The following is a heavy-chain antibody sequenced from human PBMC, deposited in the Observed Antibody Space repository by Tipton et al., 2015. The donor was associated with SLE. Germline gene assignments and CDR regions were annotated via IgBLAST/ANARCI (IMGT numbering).Heavy chain of an antibody. D-gene: IGHD5-18*01. V-gene: IGHV4-59*11. CDR1: GGSISSHY. CDR2: IYYSGST. J-gene: IGHJ3*02. CDR3: ARGGYSYGPRGPFDI. Sequence: TLSLTCTVSGGSISSHYWSWIRQPPGKGLEWIGYIYYSGSTNYNPSLKSRVTISVDTSKNQFSLKLSSVTAADTAVYYCARGGYSYGPRGPFDIWGQGTMVPVSS.